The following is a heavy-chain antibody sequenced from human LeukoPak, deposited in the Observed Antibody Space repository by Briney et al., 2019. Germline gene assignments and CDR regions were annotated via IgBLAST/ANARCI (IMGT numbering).Heavy chain of an antibody. V-gene: IGHV3-23*01. D-gene: IGHD2-2*01. Sequence: GGSLTLSCAASGFTFNSYAMSWFRQAPGKGLEWVSVVSGSGSSTYYADSVRGRFTISRDNSKNTLYLQMNSLRAEDTAVYYCAKDRRQDCSSTTCYLFYYWGQGTLVTVSS. CDR1: GFTFNSYA. CDR2: VSGSGSST. J-gene: IGHJ4*02. CDR3: AKDRRQDCSSTTCYLFYY.